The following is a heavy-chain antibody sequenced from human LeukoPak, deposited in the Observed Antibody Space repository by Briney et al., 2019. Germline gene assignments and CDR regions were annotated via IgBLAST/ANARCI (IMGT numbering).Heavy chain of an antibody. V-gene: IGHV3-23*01. D-gene: IGHD5-12*01. CDR1: GFTFSSYA. CDR2: ISGSGGGT. CDR3: AKELRSHTGWPFDY. J-gene: IGHJ4*02. Sequence: TGGSLRLSCAASGFTFSSYAMSWVRQAPGKGLEWVSTISGSGGGTFYADSVKGRFTTSRDNSQNTLYLQVNSLTAEDTAVYYCAKELRSHTGWPFDYWGQGTLVTVSS.